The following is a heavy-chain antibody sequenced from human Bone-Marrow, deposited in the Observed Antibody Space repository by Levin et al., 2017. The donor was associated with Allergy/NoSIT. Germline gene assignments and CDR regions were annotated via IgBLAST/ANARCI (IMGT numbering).Heavy chain of an antibody. V-gene: IGHV4-31*02. CDR2: ISYRGTT. Sequence: SQTLSLTCTVSGGSISSAGYHWTWIRQSPGKGLEWIGYISYRGTTYYNPSLKSRLTMSLDTSEQRFSLNLNSVTAADTAIYYCARLDCYYFDYWGQGTLVTVSS. CDR1: GGSISSAGYH. D-gene: IGHD3-9*01. J-gene: IGHJ4*02. CDR3: ARLDCYYFDY.